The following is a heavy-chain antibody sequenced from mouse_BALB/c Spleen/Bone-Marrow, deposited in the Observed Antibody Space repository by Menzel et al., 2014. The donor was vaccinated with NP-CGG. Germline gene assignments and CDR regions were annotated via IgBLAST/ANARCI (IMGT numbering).Heavy chain of an antibody. CDR3: AGVYGWYFEV. J-gene: IGHJ1*01. D-gene: IGHD1-1*01. CDR2: INNNGGST. CDR1: GFTFSSYV. V-gene: IGHV5-6-3*01. Sequence: EVRVVESGGGLVQPGGSLKLSWVASGFTFSSYVMSWVCQTPDKRLELVATINNNGGSTYYPDSVKGQFTISRDNAKNTLYLKMSRLKSDDTAMYYYAGVYGWYFEVWGPGTTVTVSS.